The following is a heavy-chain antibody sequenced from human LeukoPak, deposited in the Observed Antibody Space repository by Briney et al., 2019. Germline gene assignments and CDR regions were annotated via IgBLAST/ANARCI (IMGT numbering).Heavy chain of an antibody. J-gene: IGHJ4*02. Sequence: PGGSLRLSCAASGFTFSSYSMNWVRQAPGKGLEWVSSISGSSAYIYYADSVKGRFTISRDNAKNSLYVQMNSLSAEDTAVYYCAKGGYCSGGSCYSPLYFDYWGQGTLVTVSS. V-gene: IGHV3-21*04. CDR1: GFTFSSYS. D-gene: IGHD2-15*01. CDR2: ISGSSAYI. CDR3: AKGGYCSGGSCYSPLYFDY.